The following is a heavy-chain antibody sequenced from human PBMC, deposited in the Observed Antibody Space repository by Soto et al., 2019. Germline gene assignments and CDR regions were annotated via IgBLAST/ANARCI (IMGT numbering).Heavy chain of an antibody. J-gene: IGHJ4*02. CDR2: IHYSGST. CDR1: GGSISSYY. D-gene: IGHD2-8*02. V-gene: IGHV4-59*08. Sequence: QVQLQESGPGLVKPSETLSLTCTVSGGSISSYYWSWIRQPPGKGLEYIGYIHYSGSTNYKPSFRSRVTISVDTSKNQFSLKLSSVTAADTAVYYCARHWTGLDYWGQGTLVTVSS. CDR3: ARHWTGLDY.